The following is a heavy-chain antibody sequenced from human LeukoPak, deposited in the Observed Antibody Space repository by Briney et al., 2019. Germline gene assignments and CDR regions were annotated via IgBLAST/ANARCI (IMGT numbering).Heavy chain of an antibody. Sequence: GGSLRPSCVASGFIFSSYAMSWVRQAPGKGLEYVSGISSIGGGTYYANSVKGRFTISRDNSKNTLYLQMGSLRVEDMALYYCATSRDAEMATLDYWGQGTLVTVSS. D-gene: IGHD5-24*01. CDR3: ATSRDAEMATLDY. V-gene: IGHV3-64*01. J-gene: IGHJ4*02. CDR2: ISSIGGGT. CDR1: GFIFSSYA.